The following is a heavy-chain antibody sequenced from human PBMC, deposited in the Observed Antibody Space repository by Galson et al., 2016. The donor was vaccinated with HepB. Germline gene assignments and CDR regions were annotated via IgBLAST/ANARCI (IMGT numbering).Heavy chain of an antibody. CDR3: ARGKVRAILGNILGDHDYGFDV. J-gene: IGHJ6*01. Sequence: APGKGLEWISYIGFDGNTVHYADSVKGRFTISRDNAKKSLFLQMNSLRAEDTAVYYCARGKVRAILGNILGDHDYGFDVWGQGTTVTVSS. V-gene: IGHV3-11*04. D-gene: IGHD1/OR15-1a*01. CDR2: IGFDGNTV.